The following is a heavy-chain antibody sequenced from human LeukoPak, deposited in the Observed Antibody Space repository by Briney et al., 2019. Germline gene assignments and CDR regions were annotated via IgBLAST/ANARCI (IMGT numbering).Heavy chain of an antibody. CDR2: IYSGGST. CDR3: ARVPVGPAAP. CDR1: GFTVSSNY. V-gene: IGHV3-53*05. J-gene: IGHJ5*02. Sequence: GGSLRLSCAVSGFTVSSNYMNWVRQAPGKGLEWVSVIYSGGSTYYADSVKGRFTISRDNSKNTLYLQMNSLRAEDTAVYYCARVPVGPAAPWGQGTLVTVSS. D-gene: IGHD2-2*01.